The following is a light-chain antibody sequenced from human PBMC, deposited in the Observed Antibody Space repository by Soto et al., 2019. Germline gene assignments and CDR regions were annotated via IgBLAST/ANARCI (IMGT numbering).Light chain of an antibody. CDR1: QSISSW. V-gene: IGKV1-5*01. CDR2: DAS. Sequence: DIQMTQSPSSLSASVGDRVTMSWWASQSISSWLAWYQQKPGKAPKLLIYDASSLESGVPSRFSGSGSGTEFTLTISSLQPDDFATYYCQQYNSYPWTFGQGTKVDI. J-gene: IGKJ1*01. CDR3: QQYNSYPWT.